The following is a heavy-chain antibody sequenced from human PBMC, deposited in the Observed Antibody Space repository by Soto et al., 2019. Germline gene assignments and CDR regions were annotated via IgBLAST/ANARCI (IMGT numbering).Heavy chain of an antibody. D-gene: IGHD3-22*01. CDR3: ARELNYYDSSGYHSTEGAH. CDR1: GFTFTSYT. CDR2: ISSSSNYI. J-gene: IGHJ4*02. V-gene: IGHV3-21*01. Sequence: GGSLRLSCAASGFTFTSYTMNWVRQAPGKGLEWVSSISSSSNYIYYADSVKGRFTISRDNAKNSLYLQINSLRAEDTAVYYCARELNYYDSSGYHSTEGAHWGQGTLVTVSS.